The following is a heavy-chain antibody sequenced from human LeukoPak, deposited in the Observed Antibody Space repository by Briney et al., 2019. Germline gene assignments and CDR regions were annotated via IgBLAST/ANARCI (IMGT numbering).Heavy chain of an antibody. V-gene: IGHV1-3*01. Sequence: KFQGRVTITRDTSASTAYMELSSLRSEDTAVYYCARGGGNWFDPWGQGTLVTVSS. J-gene: IGHJ5*02. CDR3: ARGGGNWFDP.